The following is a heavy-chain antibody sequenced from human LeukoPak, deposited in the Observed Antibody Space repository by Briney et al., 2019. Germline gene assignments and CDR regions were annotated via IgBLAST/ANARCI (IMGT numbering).Heavy chain of an antibody. CDR3: ARHTLYGYCSGGSCYSLRYYYYYGMDV. J-gene: IGHJ6*02. Sequence: GESLKISCKGSGYSFTSYWIGWVRQMPGKGLEWMGIIYPGDSDTRYSPSFQGQVTISADKSISTAYLQWSSLRASDTAMYYCARHTLYGYCSGGSCYSLRYYYYYGMDVWGQGTRSPSP. D-gene: IGHD2-15*01. CDR1: GYSFTSYW. CDR2: IYPGDSDT. V-gene: IGHV5-51*01.